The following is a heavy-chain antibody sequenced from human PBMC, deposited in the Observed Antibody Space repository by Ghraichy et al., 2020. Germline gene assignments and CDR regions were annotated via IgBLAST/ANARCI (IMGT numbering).Heavy chain of an antibody. CDR2: VFHGGNI. V-gene: IGHV4-30-2*01. J-gene: IGHJ4*02. D-gene: IGHD3-10*01. CDR3: AAMIRGAYYFDY. CDR1: GGSISSGGYS. Sequence: SETLSLTCGVSGGSISSGGYSWSWIRQPPGKGLEWIGNVFHGGNIYYNPSLMSRVTITVDTSKNQFSLNLKSMTAADTAVYYCAAMIRGAYYFDYWGQGTLVTVSS.